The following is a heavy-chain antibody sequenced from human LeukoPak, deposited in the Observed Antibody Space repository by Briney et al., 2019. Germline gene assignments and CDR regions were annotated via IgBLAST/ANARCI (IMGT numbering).Heavy chain of an antibody. CDR1: GFTFSSYW. V-gene: IGHV3-9*01. Sequence: GGSQRLSCAASGFTFSSYWMSWVRQAPGKGLEWVSGVSWNSGSIDYADSVKGRFTISRANAKNSLYLQMNRLRAEDTALYYCAKGPGMATIKRYLDYWGPGALVTVSS. CDR2: VSWNSGSI. J-gene: IGHJ4*02. CDR3: AKGPGMATIKRYLDY. D-gene: IGHD5-24*01.